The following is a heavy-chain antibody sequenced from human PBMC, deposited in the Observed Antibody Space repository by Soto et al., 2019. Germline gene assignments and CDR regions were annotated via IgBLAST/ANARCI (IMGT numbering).Heavy chain of an antibody. V-gene: IGHV3-30-3*01. CDR2: ISYDGSNK. J-gene: IGHJ4*02. D-gene: IGHD3-16*01. CDR3: VEEGGAGTGF. CDR1: GFTFTNVW. Sequence: GGSLRLSCETSGFTFTNVWMYWVRQAPGKGLEWVAVISYDGSNKYYADSVKGRFTISRDNSKNTLYLQMNSLRAEDTAVYYCVEEGGAGTGFWGQGTLVTVSS.